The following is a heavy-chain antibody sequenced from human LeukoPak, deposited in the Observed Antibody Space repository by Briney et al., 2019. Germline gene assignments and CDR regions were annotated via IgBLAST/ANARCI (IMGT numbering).Heavy chain of an antibody. V-gene: IGHV3-23*01. J-gene: IGHJ4*02. CDR2: VTAGGDGT. CDR1: GFSFSSYA. D-gene: IGHD3-3*01. Sequence: GGSLRLSCAASGFSFSSYAMSWVRQAPGKGLEWVSTVTAGGDGTYYTDSVKGRFTISRDNSKSTLYLQMNSLRAEDTAVCYCAKDRWSGFSAFEYWGRGTLVTVSS. CDR3: AKDRWSGFSAFEY.